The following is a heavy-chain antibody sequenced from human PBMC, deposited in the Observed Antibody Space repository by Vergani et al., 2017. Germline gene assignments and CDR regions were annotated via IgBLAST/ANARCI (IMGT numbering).Heavy chain of an antibody. CDR3: ARDSIDDYGGKGSSVDDY. J-gene: IGHJ4*02. V-gene: IGHV1-2*02. CDR2: INPNSGGT. CDR1: GYTFTGYY. D-gene: IGHD4-23*01. Sequence: QVQLVQSGAEVKKPGASVKVSCKASGYTFTGYYMHWVRQAPGQGLEWMGWINPNSGGTNYAQKFQGRVTMTRDTSISTAYMELSRLRSDDTAVYYCARDSIDDYGGKGSSVDDYWGQGTLVTVSS.